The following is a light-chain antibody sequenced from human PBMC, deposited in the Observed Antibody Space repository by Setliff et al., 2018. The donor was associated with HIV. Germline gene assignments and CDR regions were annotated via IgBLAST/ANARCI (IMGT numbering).Light chain of an antibody. CDR3: LSHTSRSTYV. J-gene: IGLJ1*01. CDR2: DVS. CDR1: SSDVGSYNL. Sequence: QSALTQFASVSGSPGQSITISCTGTSSDVGSYNLVSWYQQHPGKAPKLMIFDVSERPSGVSNRFSGSKSGNTASLTISGLQAEDEANYYCLSHTSRSTYVFGTGTKVTVL. V-gene: IGLV2-14*02.